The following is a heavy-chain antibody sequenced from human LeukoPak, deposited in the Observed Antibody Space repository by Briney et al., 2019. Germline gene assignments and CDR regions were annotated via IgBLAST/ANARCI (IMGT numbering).Heavy chain of an antibody. D-gene: IGHD4-17*01. CDR2: MNPNSGNT. V-gene: IGHV1-8*01. Sequence: ASVKVSCKASGYTFTSYDINWVRQATGQELEWMGWMNPNSGNTGYAQKFQGRVTMTRNTSISTAYMELSSLRSEDTAVYYCARGGDYGDYVGSDYWGQGTLVTVSS. J-gene: IGHJ4*02. CDR3: ARGGDYGDYVGSDY. CDR1: GYTFTSYD.